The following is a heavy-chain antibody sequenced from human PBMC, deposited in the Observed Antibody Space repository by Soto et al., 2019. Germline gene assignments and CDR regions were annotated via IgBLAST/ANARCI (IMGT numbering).Heavy chain of an antibody. J-gene: IGHJ4*02. CDR2: IIPILGIA. CDR1: GGTFSSYT. V-gene: IGHV1-69*02. D-gene: IGHD5-12*01. CDR3: ARYRGDGYERV. Sequence: QVQLVPSGAEVKKPGSSVKVSCKASGGTFSSYTISWVRQAPGQGLEWMGRIIPILGIANYAQKFQGRVTITADKFTSTAYMELSSLRSEDTAVYYCARYRGDGYERVWGQGTLVTVSS.